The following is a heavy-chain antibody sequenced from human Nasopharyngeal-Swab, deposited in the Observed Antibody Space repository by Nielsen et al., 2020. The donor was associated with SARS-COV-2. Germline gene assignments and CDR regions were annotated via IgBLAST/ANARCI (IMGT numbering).Heavy chain of an antibody. D-gene: IGHD2-2*01. Sequence: SETLSLTCAVYGGSFTDYHWSWIRLLPGKGLEWIGEINNRGGTAYKSSLKSRVTISVDTSKNQFSLELRSVTASDTGVYFCARGPDQFHSFDNWDQGRLVTVSS. CDR2: INNRGGT. CDR3: ARGPDQFHSFDN. J-gene: IGHJ4*02. CDR1: GGSFTDYH. V-gene: IGHV4-34*01.